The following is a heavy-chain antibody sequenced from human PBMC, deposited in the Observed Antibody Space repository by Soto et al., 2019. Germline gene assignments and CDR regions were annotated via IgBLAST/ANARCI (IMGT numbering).Heavy chain of an antibody. D-gene: IGHD2-2*01. CDR2: ISAYNGNT. CDR1: GYTFTSYG. J-gene: IGHJ6*02. V-gene: IGHV1-18*01. CDR3: AADIVVVPAAVYYYYGMDG. Sequence: ASVKVSCKASGYTFTSYGISWVRQAPGQGLEWMGWISAYNGNTNYAQKLQGRVTMTTDTSTSTAYMELRSLRSDDTAVYYCAADIVVVPAAVYYYYGMDGWGQGTTVTVAS.